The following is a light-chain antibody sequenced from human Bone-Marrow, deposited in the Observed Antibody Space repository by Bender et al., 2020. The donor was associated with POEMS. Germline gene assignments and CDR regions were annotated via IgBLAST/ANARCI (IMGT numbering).Light chain of an antibody. V-gene: IGLV1-44*01. CDR1: SSNIGTNP. J-gene: IGLJ3*02. Sequence: QSVLTQPPSASGTPGQRVTISCSGSSSNIGTNPVTWYQQLPGTAPKLLIYINNQRPSEVPDRFSGSKSGTAASLAISSRQSEDEADYYCAAWEGSLNGWVFCGGTKLTVL. CDR3: AAWEGSLNGWV. CDR2: INN.